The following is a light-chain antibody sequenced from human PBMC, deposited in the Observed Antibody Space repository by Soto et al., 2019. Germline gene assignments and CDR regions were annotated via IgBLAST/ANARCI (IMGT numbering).Light chain of an antibody. CDR3: QQGYNIPLT. Sequence: DIQMTQSPPSLSASVGDRVTITCRASQSISYYLNWYQQKPGKAPRLLIYGASNLQSGVPSRFTGSGSGTDFTLTITSLQPEDCATYFCQQGYNIPLTFGGGTKVEIK. CDR1: QSISYY. CDR2: GAS. V-gene: IGKV1-39*01. J-gene: IGKJ4*01.